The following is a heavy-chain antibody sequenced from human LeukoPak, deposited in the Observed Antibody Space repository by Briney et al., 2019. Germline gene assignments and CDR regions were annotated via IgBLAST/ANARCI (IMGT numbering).Heavy chain of an antibody. CDR3: ARDQWLDY. CDR2: IGTSGNTI. Sequence: GGSLRLSCAASGFTFSGYIMNWVRQAPGKGLEWVSFIGTSGNTIYYADSVKGRFTVSRGNAKNSLYLQMNSLRAEDTAVYYCARDQWLDYWGQGTLVTVSS. CDR1: GFTFSGYI. J-gene: IGHJ4*02. D-gene: IGHD6-19*01. V-gene: IGHV3-48*01.